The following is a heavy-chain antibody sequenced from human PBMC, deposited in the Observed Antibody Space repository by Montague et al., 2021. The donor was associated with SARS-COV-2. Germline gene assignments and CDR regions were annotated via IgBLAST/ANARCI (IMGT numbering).Heavy chain of an antibody. CDR2: TYYGSSWNT. V-gene: IGHV6-1*01. CDR1: GDSVSRNNPA. Sequence: CAISGDSVSRNNPAWNWIRQSPSRGLEWLGRTYYGSSWNTDYAVSVKSRITISPDTSKNQFSLHLNSVTPVDTAVYYCARGWNYAFDIWSQGTMVTVSS. D-gene: IGHD1-7*01. CDR3: ARGWNYAFDI. J-gene: IGHJ3*02.